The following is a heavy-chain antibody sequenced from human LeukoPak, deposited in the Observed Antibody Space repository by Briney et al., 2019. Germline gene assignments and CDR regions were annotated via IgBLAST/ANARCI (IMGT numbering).Heavy chain of an antibody. V-gene: IGHV3-23*01. D-gene: IGHD6-13*01. CDR3: AKDLRDSSSWYVPFDY. CDR2: ISSSGVNT. CDR1: GFTFSTYA. J-gene: IGHJ4*02. Sequence: PGGSLRLSCAASGFTFSTYAMSWVRQAPGKGLEWVSAISSSGVNTYYADSVKGRFTISRDNSKNTLYLHMNSLRAEDTAVYYCAKDLRDSSSWYVPFDYWGQGILVTVSS.